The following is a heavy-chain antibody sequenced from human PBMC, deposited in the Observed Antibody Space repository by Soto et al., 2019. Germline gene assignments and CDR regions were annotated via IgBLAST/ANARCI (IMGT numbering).Heavy chain of an antibody. CDR1: GYTFTSYA. J-gene: IGHJ4*02. D-gene: IGHD2-15*01. CDR2: INAGNGNT. V-gene: IGHV1-3*01. Sequence: ASVKVSCKASGYTFTSYAMHWVRQAPGQRLEWMGWINAGNGNTKYSQKFQGRVTITRDTSASTAYMELSSLRSEDTAVYYCARRYFSGGSCYFDQWGQGTLVTVSS. CDR3: ARRYFSGGSCYFDQ.